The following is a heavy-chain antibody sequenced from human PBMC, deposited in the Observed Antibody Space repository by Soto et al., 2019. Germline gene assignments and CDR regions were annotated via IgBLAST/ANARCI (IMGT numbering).Heavy chain of an antibody. J-gene: IGHJ6*02. Sequence: SETLCLTCTVSGGTISGYYWSWIRQPPGKGLEWIGYMYNTGSTVYTPSFKSRVTISVDTSKSQFSLRLNSVTAADTAVYYCARDLWGYCGTDCYPLDVWGQGTTVTVS. CDR3: ARDLWGYCGTDCYPLDV. CDR1: GGTISGYY. CDR2: MYNTGST. D-gene: IGHD2-21*02. V-gene: IGHV4-59*01.